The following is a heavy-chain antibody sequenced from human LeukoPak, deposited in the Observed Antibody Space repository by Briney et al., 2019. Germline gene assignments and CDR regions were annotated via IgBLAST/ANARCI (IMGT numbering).Heavy chain of an antibody. Sequence: TGGSLSLSGAASGFTFSSYAMSWVRQAPGKGLNGVSAISGSGGSTYYADSVKGRFTISRDNSKNTLYLQMNSLRAEDTAVYYCAKMWDGRWLQLGFDYWGQGTLVTVSS. CDR2: ISGSGGST. V-gene: IGHV3-23*01. J-gene: IGHJ4*02. D-gene: IGHD5-24*01. CDR3: AKMWDGRWLQLGFDY. CDR1: GFTFSSYA.